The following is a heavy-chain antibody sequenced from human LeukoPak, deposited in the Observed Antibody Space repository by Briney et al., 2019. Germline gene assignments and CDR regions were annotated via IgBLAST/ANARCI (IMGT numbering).Heavy chain of an antibody. Sequence: GGSLRLSCAASGFTFRSYKMNWVRQAPGKGLEWVSSISTSSSYMYYADPVKGRFTISRDNAKNSLYLQMNSLRPEDTAVYYCARTDGDYDYWGQGTLVTVSS. J-gene: IGHJ4*02. CDR1: GFTFRSYK. V-gene: IGHV3-21*01. CDR2: ISTSSSYM. CDR3: ARTDGDYDY. D-gene: IGHD4-17*01.